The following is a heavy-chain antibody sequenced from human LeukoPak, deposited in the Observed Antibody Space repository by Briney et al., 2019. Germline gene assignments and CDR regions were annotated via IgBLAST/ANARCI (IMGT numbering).Heavy chain of an antibody. Sequence: GGSLRLSCAASGFTFSNAWMSWVCQAPGKGLEWVGRIKSKTDGGTTDYAAPVKGRFTISRDDSKNTLYLQMNSLKTEDTAVYYCKFRGGDYYDSSGYPLNPDYWGQGTLVTVSS. CDR3: KFRGGDYYDSSGYPLNPDY. CDR1: GFTFSNAW. V-gene: IGHV3-15*01. D-gene: IGHD3-22*01. CDR2: IKSKTDGGTT. J-gene: IGHJ4*02.